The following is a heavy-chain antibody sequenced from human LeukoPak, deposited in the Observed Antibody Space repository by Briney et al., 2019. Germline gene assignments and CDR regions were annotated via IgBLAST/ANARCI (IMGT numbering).Heavy chain of an antibody. CDR3: AKRGYSYSFDY. CDR2: ISYDGSNK. V-gene: IGHV3-30-3*02. CDR1: GFTFSSYA. J-gene: IGHJ4*02. D-gene: IGHD5-18*01. Sequence: GGSLRLSCAASGFTFSSYAMHWVRQAPGKGLEWVAVISYDGSNKYYADSVKGRFTISRDNSKNTLYLQMNSLRAEDTAVYYCAKRGYSYSFDYWGQGTLVTVSS.